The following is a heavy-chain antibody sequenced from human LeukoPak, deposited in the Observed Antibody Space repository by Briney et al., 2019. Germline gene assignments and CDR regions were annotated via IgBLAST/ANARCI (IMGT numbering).Heavy chain of an antibody. V-gene: IGHV4-61*02. CDR3: ATIVVNWNYMNY. CDR2: IYTSGST. Sequence: SETLSLTCTVSGGSISSGSYYWSWIRQPAGKGLEWIGRIYTSGSTNYNPSLKSRVTISVDTSKNQFSLKLSSVTAADTAVYYCATIVVNWNYMNYWGRGVLVTVSS. D-gene: IGHD1-7*01. J-gene: IGHJ4*02. CDR1: GGSISSGSYY.